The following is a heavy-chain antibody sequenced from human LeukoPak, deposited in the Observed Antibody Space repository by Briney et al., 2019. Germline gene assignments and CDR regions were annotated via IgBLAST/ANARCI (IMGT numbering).Heavy chain of an antibody. J-gene: IGHJ6*03. V-gene: IGHV4-59*01. CDR2: IYSSGST. Sequence: SETLSLTCDVSGGSIRGYYWSWIRQPPGKGLEWIGYIYSSGSTNYNPSLKSRVTMSVDTSKNQFSVKVSSVTAADTAVYYCARVFDSGSQAYFYYMDVWGKGTTVTISS. D-gene: IGHD3-10*01. CDR1: GGSIRGYY. CDR3: ARVFDSGSQAYFYYMDV.